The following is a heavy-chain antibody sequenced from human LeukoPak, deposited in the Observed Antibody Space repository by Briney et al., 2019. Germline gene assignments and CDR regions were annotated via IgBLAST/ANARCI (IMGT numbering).Heavy chain of an antibody. Sequence: GGSLRLSCAASGFTFSTNWIAWVRQAPGKGLEWVANIKGDESARHQADSVKGRFTISRDNAQNSVYLQMRSLRGEDTAVYYCARDVGGSLDYWGQGTLVTVSS. V-gene: IGHV3-7*01. CDR1: GFTFSTNW. CDR3: ARDVGGSLDY. D-gene: IGHD1-26*01. J-gene: IGHJ4*02. CDR2: IKGDESAR.